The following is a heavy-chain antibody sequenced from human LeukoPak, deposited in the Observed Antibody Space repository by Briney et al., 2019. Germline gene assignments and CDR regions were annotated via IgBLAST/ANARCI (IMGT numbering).Heavy chain of an antibody. J-gene: IGHJ4*02. D-gene: IGHD3-16*02. CDR2: IKYDGSNE. V-gene: IGHV3-30*02. CDR3: AKGKSFYFDY. CDR1: GFTFSNYG. Sequence: GGSLRLSCAASGFTFSNYGMHWVRQAPGKGLEWVAFIKYDGSNEYYADSVKGRFTFSRDNSKNTLYLQVNSLRAEDTAIYYCAKGKSFYFDYWGQGTLVTVSS.